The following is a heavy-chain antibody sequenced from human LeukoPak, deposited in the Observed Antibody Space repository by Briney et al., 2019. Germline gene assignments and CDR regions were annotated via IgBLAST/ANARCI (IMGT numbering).Heavy chain of an antibody. CDR1: GGSISSYY. CDR2: IYYSGSA. J-gene: IGHJ5*02. V-gene: IGHV4-59*01. CDR3: TRGSRYCSSGSCYGWFDP. Sequence: PSETLSLTCTVSGGSISSYYWSWIRQPPGKGLEWIGYIYYSGSANYNPSLKSRVTISVDTSKNQSSLKLNSVTAADTAIYYCTRGSRYCSSGSCYGWFDPWGQGTLVTVSS. D-gene: IGHD2-15*01.